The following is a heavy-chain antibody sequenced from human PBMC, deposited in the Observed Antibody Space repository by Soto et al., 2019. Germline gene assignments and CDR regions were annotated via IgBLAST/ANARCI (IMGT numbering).Heavy chain of an antibody. V-gene: IGHV3-23*01. CDR2: ISGSGGST. D-gene: IGHD3-3*01. Sequence: GGSLRLSCAASGFTFSSYAMSWVRQAPGKGLEWVSGISGSGGSTYYADSVKGRFTISGDNSKNTLYLQMNSLRAEDTAVYYCAKGAGVVISYYYYYMDVWGKGTTVNRLL. J-gene: IGHJ6*03. CDR1: GFTFSSYA. CDR3: AKGAGVVISYYYYYMDV.